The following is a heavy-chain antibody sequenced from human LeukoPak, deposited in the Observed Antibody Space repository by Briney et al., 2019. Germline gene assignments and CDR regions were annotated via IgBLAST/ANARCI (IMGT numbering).Heavy chain of an antibody. J-gene: IGHJ4*02. CDR2: FYNTGTT. D-gene: IGHD4-17*01. CDR3: ASKSTDHGELRFDY. CDR1: GDSTNTYF. V-gene: IGHV4-59*01. Sequence: SETLSLTCTISGDSTNTYFWSWIRQPPGKGLEWIGYFYNTGTTNYNPSLKSRVNIAVDTTKNQFSLKVNSVTAADTGVYYCASKSTDHGELRFDYWGQGTLVTVSS.